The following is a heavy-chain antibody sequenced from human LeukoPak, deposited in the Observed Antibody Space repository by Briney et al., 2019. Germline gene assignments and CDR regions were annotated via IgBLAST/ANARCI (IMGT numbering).Heavy chain of an antibody. CDR3: ARGRGYIAARLYFDY. CDR1: GGSFSGYY. V-gene: IGHV4-34*01. J-gene: IGHJ4*02. D-gene: IGHD6-6*01. CDR2: INHSGST. Sequence: SETLSLTCAVYGGSFSGYYWSWIRQPPGKGLEWIGEINHSGSTNYNPSLKSRVTISVDTPKNRFSLKLSSVTAADTAVYYCARGRGYIAARLYFDYWGQGTLVTVSS.